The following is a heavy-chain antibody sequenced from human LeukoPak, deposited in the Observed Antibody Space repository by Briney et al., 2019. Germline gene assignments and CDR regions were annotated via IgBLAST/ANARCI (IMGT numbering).Heavy chain of an antibody. CDR2: ISAYNGNT. CDR3: ARAPVVVVPAAIDY. D-gene: IGHD2-2*01. V-gene: IGHV1-18*01. J-gene: IGHJ4*02. Sequence: ASVKVSCKASGYTFTSYGISWVRQAPGKGLEWMGWISAYNGNTNYAQKLQGRVTMTTDTSTSTAYMELRSLRSDDTAVYYCARAPVVVVPAAIDYWGQGTLFTVSS. CDR1: GYTFTSYG.